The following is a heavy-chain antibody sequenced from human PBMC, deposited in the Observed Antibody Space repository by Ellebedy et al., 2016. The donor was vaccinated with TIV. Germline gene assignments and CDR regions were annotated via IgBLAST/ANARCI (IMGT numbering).Heavy chain of an antibody. Sequence: MPSETLSLTCTVSGGSISSYYWSRIRQPPGKGLEWIGYIYYSGSTNYNPSLKSRVTISVDTSKNQFSLKLSSVTAADTAVYYCARYYDSSGYYYFDYWGQGTLVTVSS. J-gene: IGHJ4*02. CDR3: ARYYDSSGYYYFDY. CDR2: IYYSGST. V-gene: IGHV4-59*08. CDR1: GGSISSYY. D-gene: IGHD3-22*01.